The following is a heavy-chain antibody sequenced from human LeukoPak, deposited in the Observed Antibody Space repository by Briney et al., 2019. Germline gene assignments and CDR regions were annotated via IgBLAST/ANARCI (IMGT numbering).Heavy chain of an antibody. Sequence: ASVKVSCKASGCTFTSYYMHWVRQAPGQGLEWMGIINPSGGSTSYAQKFQGRVTMTTDTPTTTAYMQLRSLRSDDTAVYYCARADLNWAISGYDRLWFDPWGQGTLVTVSS. V-gene: IGHV1-46*01. CDR2: INPSGGST. CDR1: GCTFTSYY. D-gene: IGHD3-22*01. CDR3: ARADLNWAISGYDRLWFDP. J-gene: IGHJ5*02.